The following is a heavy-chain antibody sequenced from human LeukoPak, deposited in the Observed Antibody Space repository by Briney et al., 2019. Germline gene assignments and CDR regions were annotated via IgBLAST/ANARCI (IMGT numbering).Heavy chain of an antibody. Sequence: GGSLRLSCAASGFTFSSYGMHWVRQAPGKGLEWVAVIWYDGSNKYYADSVKGRFTIPRDNSKNTLYLQMNSLRAEDTAVYYCAKSPQAYSSSSLAWFDPWGQGTLVTVSS. CDR3: AKSPQAYSSSSLAWFDP. CDR2: IWYDGSNK. CDR1: GFTFSSYG. D-gene: IGHD6-6*01. V-gene: IGHV3-33*06. J-gene: IGHJ5*02.